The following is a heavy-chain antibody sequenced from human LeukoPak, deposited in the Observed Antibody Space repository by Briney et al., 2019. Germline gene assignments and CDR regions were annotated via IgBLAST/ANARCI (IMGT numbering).Heavy chain of an antibody. V-gene: IGHV3-48*03. CDR1: GFTFSSYE. CDR3: ARGGYSGYDYYYYYYGMDV. Sequence: PGGSLRLSCAASGFTFSSYEMNWVRQAPGKGLVWVSYISSSGSTIYYADSVEGRFTISRDNAKNSLYLQMNSLRAEDTAVYYCARGGYSGYDYYYYYYGMDVWGKGTTVTVSS. CDR2: ISSSGSTI. D-gene: IGHD5-12*01. J-gene: IGHJ6*04.